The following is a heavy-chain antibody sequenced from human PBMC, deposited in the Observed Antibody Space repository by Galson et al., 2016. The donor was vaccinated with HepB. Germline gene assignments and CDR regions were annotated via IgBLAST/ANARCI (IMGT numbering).Heavy chain of an antibody. CDR1: GFAFSSYG. Sequence: SLRLSCAASGFAFSSYGIHWVRQAPGKGXXXVAXXXYXXHYKXXXDSVKRRFTISRDXSKNILYXQMNSLRADDTALYFCARVGLGYSSSLPDSWGQGIMVIVSS. D-gene: IGHD6-6*01. V-gene: IGHV3-30*03. J-gene: IGHJ5*01. CDR3: ARVGLGYSSSLPDS. CDR2: XXYXXHYK.